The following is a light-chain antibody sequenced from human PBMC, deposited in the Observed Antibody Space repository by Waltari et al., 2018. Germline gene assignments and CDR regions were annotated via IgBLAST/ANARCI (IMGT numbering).Light chain of an antibody. V-gene: IGKV1-5*03. J-gene: IGKJ1*01. CDR3: QQYHSYWWT. CDR2: KAS. Sequence: DLQMTQSPSTLSGSVGDRVTITCRASQSISGWVAWYQQKPGKAPKLLIYKASSLESGVPSRFSGSGSGTEFTLTISSLQPDDFATYYCQQYHSYWWTFGQGTKVEIK. CDR1: QSISGW.